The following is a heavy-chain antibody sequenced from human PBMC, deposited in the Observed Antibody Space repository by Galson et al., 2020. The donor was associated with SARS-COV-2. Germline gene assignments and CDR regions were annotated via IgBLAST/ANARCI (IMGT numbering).Heavy chain of an antibody. J-gene: IGHJ5*02. Sequence: SETLSLTCTVSGGTIRSSNYYWGWIRQPPGKGLEWIGSVLNSGTTHYSPSLQSRVTISVYTSNNQFSLNLNSVTAADTAMYYCARDATSSGWYNGFDPWGQGTLVTVSS. V-gene: IGHV4-39*07. D-gene: IGHD6-19*01. CDR2: VLNSGTT. CDR3: ARDATSSGWYNGFDP. CDR1: GGTIRSSNYY.